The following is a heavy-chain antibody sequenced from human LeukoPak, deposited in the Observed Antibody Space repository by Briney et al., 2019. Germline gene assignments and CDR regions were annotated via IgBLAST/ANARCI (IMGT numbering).Heavy chain of an antibody. V-gene: IGHV3-23*01. D-gene: IGHD3-3*01. CDR1: GFTFSSYA. CDR3: AKGYDFLDY. J-gene: IGHJ4*02. Sequence: PGGSLRLSCAASGFTFSSYAMSWARQAPGKGLEWVSDISGSGGNTYYADSVKSRFTISRDNSKNTLSLQMNSLRAEDTAVYYCAKGYDFLDYWGQGTLVTVSS. CDR2: ISGSGGNT.